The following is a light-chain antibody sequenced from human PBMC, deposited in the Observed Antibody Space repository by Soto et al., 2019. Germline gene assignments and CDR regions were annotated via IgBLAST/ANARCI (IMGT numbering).Light chain of an antibody. J-gene: IGKJ1*01. CDR1: QGISNH. CDR2: AAS. V-gene: IGKV1-27*01. CDR3: QKYNSAPPWT. Sequence: DIQMTHSPSSLSASVGDRVTIPCRASQGISNHLAWYQQKPGKLPKLLVYAASTLQSGVPSRFSGSGSGTDFTLTISSLQPEDVATYYCQKYNSAPPWTFGQGTKVEIK.